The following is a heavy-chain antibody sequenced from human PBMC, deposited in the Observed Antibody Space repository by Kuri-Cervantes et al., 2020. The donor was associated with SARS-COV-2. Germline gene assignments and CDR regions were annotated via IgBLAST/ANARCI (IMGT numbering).Heavy chain of an antibody. CDR3: GSPAGGYKSGFDSLGF. D-gene: IGHD5-18*01. Sequence: SETLSLTCTFSGVSFHGYYWSWIRQPPGKGLEWIGEIHGSGGATYNSSLKSRVTLSVDASKNQFSLRLTSVTAADTAVYYCGSPAGGYKSGFDSLGFWGQGTLVTVSS. CDR2: IHGSGGA. CDR1: GVSFHGYY. V-gene: IGHV4-34*01. J-gene: IGHJ4*02.